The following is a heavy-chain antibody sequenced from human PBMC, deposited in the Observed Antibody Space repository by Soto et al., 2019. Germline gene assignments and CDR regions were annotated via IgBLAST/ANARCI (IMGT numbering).Heavy chain of an antibody. Sequence: GGSLRLSCAASGFTFSNYAMHWVRQAPGKGLEWVALTSYDGNNEYYTDSVKGRFTISRDNSKSTLFLQMNSPRPEDTAVYYCAKDKGVFNWATYYFDYWGQGALVTVSS. D-gene: IGHD1-1*01. J-gene: IGHJ4*02. CDR1: GFTFSNYA. CDR2: TSYDGNNE. CDR3: AKDKGVFNWATYYFDY. V-gene: IGHV3-30*18.